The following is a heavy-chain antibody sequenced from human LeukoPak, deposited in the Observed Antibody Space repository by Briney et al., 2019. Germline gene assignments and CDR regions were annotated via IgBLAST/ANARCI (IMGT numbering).Heavy chain of an antibody. CDR3: AREDYYDSSGYYG. J-gene: IGHJ4*02. Sequence: ASVKVSCKASGYTFTSYYMHWVRQAPGQGLEWMGMINPSGGSTNYAQKFQGRVTITADKSTSTAYMELSSLRSEDTAVYYCAREDYYDSSGYYGWGQGTLVTVSS. CDR1: GYTFTSYY. V-gene: IGHV1-46*01. D-gene: IGHD3-22*01. CDR2: INPSGGST.